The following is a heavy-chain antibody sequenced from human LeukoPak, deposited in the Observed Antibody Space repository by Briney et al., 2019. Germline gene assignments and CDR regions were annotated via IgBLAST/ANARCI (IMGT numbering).Heavy chain of an antibody. Sequence: SETLSLTCAAYGGSFSGYYWSWIRQPPGKGLEWIGEINHSGSTNYNPSLKSRVTISVDTSKNQFSLKLSSVTAADTAVYYCARHKYYYDSSGYVYWGQGTLVTVSS. CDR3: ARHKYYYDSSGYVY. J-gene: IGHJ4*02. V-gene: IGHV4-34*01. D-gene: IGHD3-22*01. CDR2: INHSGST. CDR1: GGSFSGYY.